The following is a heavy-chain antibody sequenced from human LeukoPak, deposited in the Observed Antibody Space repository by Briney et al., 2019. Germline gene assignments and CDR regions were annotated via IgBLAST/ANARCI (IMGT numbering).Heavy chain of an antibody. CDR2: ISYDESNK. V-gene: IGHV3-30-3*01. D-gene: IGHD4-11*01. J-gene: IGHJ4*02. Sequence: GGSLRLSCAASGFTFSSYAMHWVRQAPGKGLEWVAVISYDESNKYYADSVKGRFTISRDNSKNTLYLQMNSLRAEDTAVYYCARAGDYSNSLDYWGQGTLVTVSS. CDR1: GFTFSSYA. CDR3: ARAGDYSNSLDY.